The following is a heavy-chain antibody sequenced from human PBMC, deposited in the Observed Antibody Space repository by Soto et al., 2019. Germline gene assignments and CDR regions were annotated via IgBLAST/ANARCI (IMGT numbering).Heavy chain of an antibody. D-gene: IGHD2-2*01. J-gene: IGHJ4*02. CDR3: ARKVVPTTIGFVDY. V-gene: IGHV3-7*01. Sequence: GGSLRLSCASSGFSFSSYWMSLGRQAPGKGLEWVANIKQDGSAKYYADSVKGRCTISRDNTKNSLYLQMNSLRGEDTAVYYCARKVVPTTIGFVDYWGQGILVTVSS. CDR2: IKQDGSAK. CDR1: GFSFSSYW.